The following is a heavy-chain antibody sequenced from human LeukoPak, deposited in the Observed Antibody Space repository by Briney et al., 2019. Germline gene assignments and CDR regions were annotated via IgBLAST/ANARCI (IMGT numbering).Heavy chain of an antibody. V-gene: IGHV1-69*05. Sequence: ASVKVSCKASGGTFSSYAISWVRQAPGQGLEWMGGIIPIFGTANYAQKFQGRVTMTRDTSTSTVYMELSSLRSEDTAVYYCARPYYYGSGRYYFDYWGQGTLVTVSS. D-gene: IGHD3-10*01. CDR3: ARPYYYGSGRYYFDY. J-gene: IGHJ4*02. CDR1: GGTFSSYA. CDR2: IIPIFGTA.